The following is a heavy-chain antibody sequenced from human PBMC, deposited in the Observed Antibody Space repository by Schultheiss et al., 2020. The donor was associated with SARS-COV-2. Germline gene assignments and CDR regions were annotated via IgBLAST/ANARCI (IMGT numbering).Heavy chain of an antibody. CDR1: GFTFSSYG. D-gene: IGHD3-10*01. CDR3: ARGGEEDAFDI. J-gene: IGHJ3*02. CDR2: IWYDGSNK. Sequence: GGSLRLSCAASGFTFSSYGMHWVRQAPGKGLEWVAVIWYDGSNKYYADSVKGRFTISRDNSKNTLYLQMNSLRAEDTAVYYCARGGEEDAFDIWGQGTMVTVSS. V-gene: IGHV3-33*01.